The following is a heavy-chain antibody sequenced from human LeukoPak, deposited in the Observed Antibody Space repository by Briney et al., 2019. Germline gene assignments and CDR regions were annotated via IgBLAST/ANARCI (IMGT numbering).Heavy chain of an antibody. CDR1: GGSISSGGYS. D-gene: IGHD3-22*01. CDR2: IYHSGST. CDR3: ARDYYDSSGYPGYFDY. Sequence: SQTLSLTCAVSGGSISSGGYSWSWIRQPPGKGLEWIGYIYHSGSTYYNPSLKSRVTISVDRSKNQFSLKLSSVTAADTAVYYCARDYYDSSGYPGYFDYWGQGTLVTVSS. J-gene: IGHJ4*02. V-gene: IGHV4-30-2*01.